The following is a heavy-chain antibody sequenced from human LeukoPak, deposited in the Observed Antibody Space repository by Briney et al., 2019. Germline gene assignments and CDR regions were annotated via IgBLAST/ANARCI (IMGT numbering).Heavy chain of an antibody. CDR1: GFTFSNYY. J-gene: IGHJ6*04. CDR2: ISSSTTYT. CDR3: ARHASRDPDYGLDV. Sequence: GGSLRLSCAASGFTFSNYYMSWIRQAPGKGLEWVSYISSSTTYTYYADSVKGRLTISRDNAKDSLDLQMSSLRVEDTAVYYCARHASRDPDYGLDVWGKGTTVTVSS. V-gene: IGHV3-11*06.